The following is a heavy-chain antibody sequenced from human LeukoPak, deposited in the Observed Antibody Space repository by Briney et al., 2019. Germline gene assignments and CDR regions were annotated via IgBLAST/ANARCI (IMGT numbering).Heavy chain of an antibody. CDR2: IVVGSGNT. V-gene: IGHV1-58*01. CDR3: AAGFSGSYLDY. Sequence: LVKVSCKASGFTFTSSAVQWLRQARGQRLEWIGWIVVGSGNTNYAQKFQERVTITRDMSTSTAYMELSCLRSEDTAVYYCAAGFSGSYLDYWGQGTLVTVSS. CDR1: GFTFTSSA. J-gene: IGHJ4*02. D-gene: IGHD1-26*01.